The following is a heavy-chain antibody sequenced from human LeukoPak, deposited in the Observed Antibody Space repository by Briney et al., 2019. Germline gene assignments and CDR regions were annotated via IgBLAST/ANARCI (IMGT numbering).Heavy chain of an antibody. CDR2: IKQDGSEK. V-gene: IGHV3-7*01. J-gene: IGHJ4*02. CDR3: ARAPVVVGDDYFDY. D-gene: IGHD3-22*01. CDR1: GFTFSSYW. Sequence: GSLRLSCAASGFTFSSYWMSWVRQAPGKGLEWVANIKQDGSEKYYVDSVKGRFTISRDNAKNSLYLQMNSLRAEDTAVYYCARAPVVVGDDYFDYWGQGTLVTVSS.